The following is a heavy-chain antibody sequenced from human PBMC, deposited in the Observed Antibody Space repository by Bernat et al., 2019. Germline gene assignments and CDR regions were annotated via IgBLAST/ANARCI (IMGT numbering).Heavy chain of an antibody. CDR3: ARLRGVSSSSLNYYYYGMDV. V-gene: IGHV1-18*01. CDR1: GYTFTSYG. CDR2: ISAYNGNT. D-gene: IGHD6-6*01. Sequence: QVQLVQSGAEVKKPGASVKVSCKASGYTFTSYGISWVRQAPGQGLEWMGWISAYNGNTNFAQKLQGRVTMTTDTSTSTAYMELRSLRSDDTAVYYCARLRGVSSSSLNYYYYGMDVWGQGTTVTVSS. J-gene: IGHJ6*02.